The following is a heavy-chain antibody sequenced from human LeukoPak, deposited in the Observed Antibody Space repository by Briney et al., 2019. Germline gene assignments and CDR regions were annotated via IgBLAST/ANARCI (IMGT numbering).Heavy chain of an antibody. D-gene: IGHD6-13*01. CDR3: ARGSSSWYY. Sequence: SETLSLTCTVSDYSITNGYYWGWIRQPPGKGLEWIGSIYHSGSTYYNPSLKSRVTISVDTSKNQFSLKLSSVTAADTAVFYCARGSSSWYYWGQGTLVTVSS. J-gene: IGHJ4*02. CDR2: IYHSGST. V-gene: IGHV4-38-2*02. CDR1: DYSITNGYY.